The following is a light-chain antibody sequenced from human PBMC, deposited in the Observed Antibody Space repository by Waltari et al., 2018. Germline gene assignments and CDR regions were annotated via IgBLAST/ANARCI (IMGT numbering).Light chain of an antibody. CDR2: KDS. CDR1: ALPKQY. V-gene: IGLV3-25*03. CDR3: QSADSSGTHVV. Sequence: SYELTQPPSVSVSPGQTARITCSGDALPKQYAYWYQQKPGQAPVLVLYKDSERPSGFRERFSGSSSGTTVTLTISGVQAEDEADYYCQSADSSGTHVVFGGGTKLTVL. J-gene: IGLJ2*01.